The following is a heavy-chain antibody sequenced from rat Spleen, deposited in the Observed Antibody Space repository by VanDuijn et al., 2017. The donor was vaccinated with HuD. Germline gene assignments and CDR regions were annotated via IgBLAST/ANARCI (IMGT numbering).Heavy chain of an antibody. D-gene: IGHD1-2*01. CDR1: GFTFSNFS. CDR3: TTGPYYYSSLNWFPY. Sequence: EVQLVESGGGLVQPGRSLKLSCVASGFTFSNFSMAWVRQAPGQGLEWVASITSTGCGTYYPESVKGRFTISRDNAKSTLYLQMNSLRSEDTATYYCTTGPYYYSSLNWFPYWGQGTLVTVSS. CDR2: ITSTGCGT. J-gene: IGHJ3*01. V-gene: IGHV5-27*01.